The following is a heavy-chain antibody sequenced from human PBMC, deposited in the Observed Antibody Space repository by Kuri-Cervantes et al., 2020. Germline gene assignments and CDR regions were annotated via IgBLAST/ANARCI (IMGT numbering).Heavy chain of an antibody. J-gene: IGHJ3*02. V-gene: IGHV1-18*01. D-gene: IGHD2-21*02. CDR1: GYAFTSYG. CDR3: ARDAILAYCGGDCYSGAFDI. Sequence: ASVKVSCKASGYAFTSYGISWVRQAPGQGLEWMGWISAYNGNTNYAQKLQGRVTMTTDTSTSTAYMELRSLRSDDTVVYYCARDAILAYCGGDCYSGAFDIWGQGTMVTVSS. CDR2: ISAYNGNT.